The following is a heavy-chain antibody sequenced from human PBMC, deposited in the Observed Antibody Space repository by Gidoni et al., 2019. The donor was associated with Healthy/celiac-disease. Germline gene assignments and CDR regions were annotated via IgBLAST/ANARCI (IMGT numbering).Heavy chain of an antibody. CDR1: GGSISSSSYY. CDR2: IYYSGST. J-gene: IGHJ5*02. D-gene: IGHD6-13*01. V-gene: IGHV4-39*01. CDR3: ARPYSSSEYDWFDP. Sequence: QLPLQESGPGLVKPSETLSLTCTVSGGSISSSSYYWGWIRQPPGKGLEWIGSIYYSGSTYYNPSLKSRVTISVDTSKNQFSLKLSSVTAADTAVYYCARPYSSSEYDWFDPWGQGTLVTVSS.